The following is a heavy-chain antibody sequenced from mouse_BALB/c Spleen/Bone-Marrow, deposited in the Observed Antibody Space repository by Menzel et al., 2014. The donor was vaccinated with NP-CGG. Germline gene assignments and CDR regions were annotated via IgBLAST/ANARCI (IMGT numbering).Heavy chain of an antibody. CDR3: AREVDYAMDY. D-gene: IGHD1-1*01. Sequence: EVQLQESGAELVKPGASVKLSCTASGFNIKDTYMHWVKQRPEQGLEWIGRIDPANGNTKYDPKFQGKATITADTSSDTAYLQLSSLTSEDTAVYYCAREVDYAMDYWGQGTSVTVSS. V-gene: IGHV14-3*02. J-gene: IGHJ4*01. CDR1: GFNIKDTY. CDR2: IDPANGNT.